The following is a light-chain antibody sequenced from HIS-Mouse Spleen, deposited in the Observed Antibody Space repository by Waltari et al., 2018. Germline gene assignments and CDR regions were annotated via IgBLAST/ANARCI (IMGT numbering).Light chain of an antibody. Sequence: DVVMTQSPLSLPVTLGQPASISCRSSQSLVHSDGNTYLNWFQQRPGQSPRRLIYKVSNQDSGVPDRFSGSGSGTDFTLKISRVEAEDVGFYYCMQGTYWPTFGQGTKVEIK. CDR1: QSLVHSDGNTY. V-gene: IGKV2-30*02. CDR2: KVS. CDR3: MQGTYWPT. J-gene: IGKJ1*01.